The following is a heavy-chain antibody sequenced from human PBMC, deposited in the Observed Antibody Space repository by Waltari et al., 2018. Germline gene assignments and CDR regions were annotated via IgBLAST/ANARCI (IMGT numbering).Heavy chain of an antibody. J-gene: IGHJ6*02. Sequence: QVQLRESGPGLVKPSQTLSLTCSVSGGSIDSRISYWNWIRQAPGKGLEWIGRSYSSGSATYRPSLRSRVAISIDTSQNQFVLTLRSVTAADTAVYFCARVLVPDSDEAVGVFDIWGPGTTVTVSS. CDR2: SYSSGSA. D-gene: IGHD3-10*01. CDR1: GGSIDSRISY. CDR3: ARVLVPDSDEAVGVFDI. V-gene: IGHV4-61*02.